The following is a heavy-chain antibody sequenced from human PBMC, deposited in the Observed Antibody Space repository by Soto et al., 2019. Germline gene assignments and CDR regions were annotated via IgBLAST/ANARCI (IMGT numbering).Heavy chain of an antibody. D-gene: IGHD1-7*01. V-gene: IGHV3-23*01. CDR1: GFTFSTYA. CDR2: ISGSDGST. Sequence: GGSLRLSCAASGFTFSTYAMSWVRQAPGKGLEWVSSISGSDGSTYYADSVKGRFTISRDNSKNTLNLQMNSLRAEDTAVYYCAKLPGTWYLDYFDYWGQGTLVTVSS. J-gene: IGHJ4*02. CDR3: AKLPGTWYLDYFDY.